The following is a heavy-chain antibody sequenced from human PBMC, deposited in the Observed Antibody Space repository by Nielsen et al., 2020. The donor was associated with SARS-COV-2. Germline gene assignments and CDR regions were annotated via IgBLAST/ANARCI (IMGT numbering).Heavy chain of an antibody. CDR2: MSPNSGNI. D-gene: IGHD5-24*01. Sequence: ASVKVSCKVSGYTFTSYDINWVRQAPGQGLEWMGWMSPNSGNIGYAQKFQGRLTVTRNTSISTVYMELSSLRSDDTAVYFCAREDVGRDGTSWLDHWGQGALVTVSS. CDR1: GYTFTSYD. V-gene: IGHV1-8*01. J-gene: IGHJ5*02. CDR3: AREDVGRDGTSWLDH.